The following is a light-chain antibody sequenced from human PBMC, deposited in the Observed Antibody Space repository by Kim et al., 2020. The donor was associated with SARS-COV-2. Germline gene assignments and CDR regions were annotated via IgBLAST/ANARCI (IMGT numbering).Light chain of an antibody. Sequence: PGERANLSCRASQTVLANYLAWYQQRPGQAPRLLIYGASTRATGIPDRFSGSGSGTDFTLTISRLEPEDFAVYYCQQYGGSPRLTFGGGTKVDIK. CDR2: GAS. J-gene: IGKJ4*01. CDR3: QQYGGSPRLT. V-gene: IGKV3-20*01. CDR1: QTVLANY.